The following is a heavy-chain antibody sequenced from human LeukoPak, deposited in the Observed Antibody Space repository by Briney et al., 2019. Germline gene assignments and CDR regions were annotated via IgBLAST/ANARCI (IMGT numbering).Heavy chain of an antibody. CDR3: ARDPFPHAINYYDSSGYP. CDR2: IYYSGST. Sequence: SETLSLTXTVSGGSISSGDYYWSWIGQPPGKGLEWIGYIYYSGSTYYNPSLKSRVTISVDTSKNQFSLKLSSVTAADTAVYYCARDPFPHAINYYDSSGYPWGQGTLVTVSS. D-gene: IGHD3-22*01. J-gene: IGHJ5*02. V-gene: IGHV4-30-4*08. CDR1: GGSISSGDYY.